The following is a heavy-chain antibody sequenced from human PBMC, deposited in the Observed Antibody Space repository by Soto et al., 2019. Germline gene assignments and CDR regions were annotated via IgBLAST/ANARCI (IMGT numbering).Heavy chain of an antibody. J-gene: IGHJ6*02. V-gene: IGHV3-7*01. CDR2: IKADGSAT. CDR3: ARAPDSFSYGLDV. Sequence: LRLSCAASQFSLSTFWMNGVRQAPGKGLEWVANIKADGSATDYVDSVKGRFAISRDNAKNSLYLQMNSLRAEDTAVYFCARAPDSFSYGLDVWGQGTTVTVSS. CDR1: QFSLSTFW.